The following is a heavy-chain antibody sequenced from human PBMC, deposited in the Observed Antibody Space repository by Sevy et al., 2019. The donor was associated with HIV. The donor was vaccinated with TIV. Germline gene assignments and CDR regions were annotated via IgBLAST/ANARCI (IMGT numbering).Heavy chain of an antibody. V-gene: IGHV1-69*10. D-gene: IGHD2-21*02. CDR2: IIPSVGIA. CDR1: GGTLNNYG. J-gene: IGHJ5*02. CDR3: ASVRPCGGDCYFFDT. Sequence: ASVKVFCKASGGTLNNYGMNWVRQAPGQGLDWMGGIIPSVGIASYAQKIQGRAAITADESTSTIYLEVGRLRSDDTAVYFCASVRPCGGDCYFFDTWGQGTLVTVSS.